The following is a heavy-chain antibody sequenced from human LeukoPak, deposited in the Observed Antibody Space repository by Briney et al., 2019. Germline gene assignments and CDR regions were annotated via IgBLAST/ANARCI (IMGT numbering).Heavy chain of an antibody. V-gene: IGHV4-39*07. CDR3: CSYGLDAFDI. D-gene: IGHD2-15*01. J-gene: IGHJ3*02. CDR1: GGSVSNTNYY. CDR2: INHSGST. Sequence: SETLSLTCTVSGGSVSNTNYYWSWIRQPPGKGLEWIGEINHSGSTNYNPSLKSRVTISVDTSKNQFSLKLSSVTAADTAVYYCCSYGLDAFDIWGQGTMVTVSS.